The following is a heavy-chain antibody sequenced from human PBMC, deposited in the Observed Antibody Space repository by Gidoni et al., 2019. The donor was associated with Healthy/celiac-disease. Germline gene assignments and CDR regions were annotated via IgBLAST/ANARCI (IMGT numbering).Heavy chain of an antibody. V-gene: IGHV3-30*18. CDR3: AKDGHDYGDESRYFDY. CDR2: ISYDGSKK. D-gene: IGHD4-17*01. Sequence: QVQLVESGGGVVLPGRSLRVACAASGFTFRSYGMHWVLQDPGKGLEWVAVISYDGSKKYYADAVNVRFTIARDNSKYTLYLQMNSLRAEDTAVYYCAKDGHDYGDESRYFDYWGQGTLVTVSS. CDR1: GFTFRSYG. J-gene: IGHJ4*02.